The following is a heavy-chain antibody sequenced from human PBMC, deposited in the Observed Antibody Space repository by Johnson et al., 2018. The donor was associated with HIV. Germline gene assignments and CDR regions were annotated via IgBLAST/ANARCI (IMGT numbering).Heavy chain of an antibody. CDR1: GFTFSDYY. D-gene: IGHD4-17*01. Sequence: QMQLVESGGGLVKPGGSLRLSCAASGFTFSDYYMSWIRQAPGKGLAWVSYITGSGSSIYYADSVKGRFTISRDNAKSSLYLQMNGLRAEDTAVYYCARASTTVTTGDDAFDIWGQGTMVTVSS. V-gene: IGHV3-11*04. CDR2: ITGSGSSI. J-gene: IGHJ3*02. CDR3: ARASTTVTTGDDAFDI.